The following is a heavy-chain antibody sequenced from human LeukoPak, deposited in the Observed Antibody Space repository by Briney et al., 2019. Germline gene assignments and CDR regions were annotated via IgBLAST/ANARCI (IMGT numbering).Heavy chain of an antibody. J-gene: IGHJ5*02. CDR3: ARDNSVGDNAWWFDP. CDR1: GYTFTSYG. CDR2: INPTGDST. D-gene: IGHD1-26*01. Sequence: ASVKVSCKASGYTFTSYGISWVRQAPGQGLEWMGLINPTGDSTGYAQKFQGRVTMTRDMSTSTDFMELSSLRSEDTAVYYCARDNSVGDNAWWFDPWGQGTLVTVSS. V-gene: IGHV1-46*01.